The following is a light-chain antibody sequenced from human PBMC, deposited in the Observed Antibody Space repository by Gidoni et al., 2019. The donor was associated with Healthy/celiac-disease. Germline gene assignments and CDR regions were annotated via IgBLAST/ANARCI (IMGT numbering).Light chain of an antibody. J-gene: IGKJ1*01. Sequence: EILLTQSPCTLSLSPGERATLSCRASQSVSSSYLAWYQQKPGQAPRLLIYGASSRATGIPDRFSGSGSGTDFTITISRLEPEDFAVYYCQQYGSSPWTFGQGTKVEIK. CDR3: QQYGSSPWT. CDR1: QSVSSSY. V-gene: IGKV3-20*01. CDR2: GAS.